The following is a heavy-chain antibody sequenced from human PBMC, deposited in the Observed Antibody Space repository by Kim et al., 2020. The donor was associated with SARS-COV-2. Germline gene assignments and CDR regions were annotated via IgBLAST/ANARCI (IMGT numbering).Heavy chain of an antibody. CDR2: IIPIFGTA. J-gene: IGHJ3*02. CDR1: GGTFSSYA. Sequence: SVKVSCKASGGTFSSYAISWVRQAPGQGLEWMGGIIPIFGTANYAQKFQGRVTITADESTSTAYMELSSLRSEDTAVYYCALGGVVVTAKALGFGAFDIWGQGTMVTVSS. CDR3: ALGGVVVTAKALGFGAFDI. V-gene: IGHV1-69*13. D-gene: IGHD2-21*02.